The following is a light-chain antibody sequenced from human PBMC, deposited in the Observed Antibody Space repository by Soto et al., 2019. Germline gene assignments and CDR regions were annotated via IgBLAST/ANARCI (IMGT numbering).Light chain of an antibody. Sequence: EIVLTQSQSTLSLAPGERASLSSMASQSVSSYLAWYPQKPGQGPRLLIYDASNRATGITARFSGSGSGTDFTLTISSLEPEVFGVYYCEQRRNWPLTFGGGTKVEIK. CDR1: QSVSSY. J-gene: IGKJ4*01. CDR2: DAS. V-gene: IGKV3-11*01. CDR3: EQRRNWPLT.